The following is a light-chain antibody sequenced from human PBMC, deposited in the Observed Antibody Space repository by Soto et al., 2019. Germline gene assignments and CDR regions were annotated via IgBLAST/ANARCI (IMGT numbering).Light chain of an antibody. CDR2: DAS. V-gene: IGKV1-12*01. Sequence: DIQMTRSPSSVSASVGDRVTITCRASQGVGTSLVWYQQKPGKAPNLLISDASTLESGVPSRFIGSGSGTYFTLTVSNLQPDDSATYYCQQADSLPVTFGGGTKVEIK. CDR3: QQADSLPVT. CDR1: QGVGTS. J-gene: IGKJ4*01.